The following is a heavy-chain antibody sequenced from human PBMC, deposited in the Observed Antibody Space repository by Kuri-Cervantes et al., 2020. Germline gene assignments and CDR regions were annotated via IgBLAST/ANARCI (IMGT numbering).Heavy chain of an antibody. J-gene: IGHJ4*02. Sequence: SVKVSCKASGGNFRASAINWVRQAPGQGLEWMGGIIPIFGTPTYAQKFQGRVTISADKSTTTAYMELNSLRAEDMTVYFCARQPRDSGGWDFFDYWGQGTLVTVSS. CDR1: GGNFRASA. V-gene: IGHV1-69*06. CDR2: IIPIFGTP. D-gene: IGHD6-19*01. CDR3: ARQPRDSGGWDFFDY.